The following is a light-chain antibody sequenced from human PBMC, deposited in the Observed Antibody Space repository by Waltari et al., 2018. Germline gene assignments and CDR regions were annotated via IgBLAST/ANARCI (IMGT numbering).Light chain of an antibody. CDR2: AAS. J-gene: IGKJ1*01. CDR1: QGIYHY. V-gene: IGKV1-27*01. Sequence: DIQMTQSPSSLSASVGDTVTNTCRASQGIYHYLAWYQQKPGTVPKLLIHAASTLQSGFPSRFSGSGYGTDFTLTISSLQPEDVATYYCQRYNLAPRTFGQGTKVEIK. CDR3: QRYNLAPRT.